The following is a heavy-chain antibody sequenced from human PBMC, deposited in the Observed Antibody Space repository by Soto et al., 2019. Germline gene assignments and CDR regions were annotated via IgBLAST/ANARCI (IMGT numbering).Heavy chain of an antibody. D-gene: IGHD3-16*01. Sequence: QVQLVQSGAEVQKPGSSVKVSCKASGGTFSSYAISWVRQAPGQGLEWMGGIIPIFGTANYAQKFQGRVTITADESTSTAYMELSSLRSEDTAVYYCARDPHRGEAPHNWFDPWGQGTLVTVSS. V-gene: IGHV1-69*01. CDR2: IIPIFGTA. J-gene: IGHJ5*02. CDR3: ARDPHRGEAPHNWFDP. CDR1: GGTFSSYA.